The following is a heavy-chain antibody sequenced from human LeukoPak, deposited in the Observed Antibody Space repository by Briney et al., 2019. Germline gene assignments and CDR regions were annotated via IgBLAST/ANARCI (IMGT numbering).Heavy chain of an antibody. Sequence: SETLSLTCTVSGGSISSYYWSWIRQPPGKGLGWIGYIYYSGSTNYNPSLKSRVTISVDTSKNQFSLKLSSVTAADTAVYYCARAGLAAAWGDYYYMDVWGKGTTVTVSS. J-gene: IGHJ6*03. V-gene: IGHV4-59*13. D-gene: IGHD6-13*01. CDR1: GGSISSYY. CDR2: IYYSGST. CDR3: ARAGLAAAWGDYYYMDV.